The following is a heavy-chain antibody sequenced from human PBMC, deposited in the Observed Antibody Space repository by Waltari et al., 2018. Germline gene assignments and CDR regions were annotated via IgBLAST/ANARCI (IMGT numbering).Heavy chain of an antibody. CDR1: GDSVSSNMAA. D-gene: IGHD1-26*01. V-gene: IGHV6-1*01. Sequence: QVQLLQQSGPGLVQPSQTLSLTCAISGDSVSSNMAAWNLIRQSPSRGLEWLGRTYERYKWFNEYEVTVQSRITINPETSKNKVYLQMNSVTHEETAGYYCARDEPNGELGSFEIWGQGTMVTVSS. CDR3: ARDEPNGELGSFEI. CDR2: TYERYKWFN. J-gene: IGHJ3*02.